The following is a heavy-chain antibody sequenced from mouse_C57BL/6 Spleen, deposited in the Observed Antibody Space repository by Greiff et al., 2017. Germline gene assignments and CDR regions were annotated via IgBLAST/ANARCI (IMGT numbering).Heavy chain of an antibody. J-gene: IGHJ2*01. D-gene: IGHD2-1*01. CDR1: GYTFTSYW. Sequence: QVHVKQPGAELVKPGASVKLSCKASGYTFTSYWMHWVKQRPGQGLEWIGMIHPNSGSTNYNEKFKSKATLTVDKSSSTAYMQLSSLTSEDSAVYYCASLLYVDYWGQGTTLTVSS. CDR2: IHPNSGST. CDR3: ASLLYVDY. V-gene: IGHV1-64*01.